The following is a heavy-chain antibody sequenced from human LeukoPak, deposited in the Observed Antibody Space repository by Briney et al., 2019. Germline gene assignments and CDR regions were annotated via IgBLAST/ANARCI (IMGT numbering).Heavy chain of an antibody. CDR1: GFTFSSYG. J-gene: IGHJ3*02. CDR2: IRYDGSNK. CDR3: AKTPAAIGWAFDI. D-gene: IGHD2-2*01. V-gene: IGHV3-30*02. Sequence: GGCLRLSCAASGFTFSSYGMHWVRQAPGKGLEWVAFIRYDGSNKYYADSVKGRFTISRDNSKNTLYLQMNSLRAEDTAVYYCAKTPAAIGWAFDIWGQGTMVTVSS.